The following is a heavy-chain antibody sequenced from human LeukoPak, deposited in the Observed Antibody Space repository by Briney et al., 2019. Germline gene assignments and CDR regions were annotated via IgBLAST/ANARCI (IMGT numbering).Heavy chain of an antibody. D-gene: IGHD1-26*01. CDR1: GGSINSYY. J-gene: IGHJ3*02. CDR2: IYYTGTI. CDR3: AKVGAERKAFDI. Sequence: SETLSLTCTVSGGSINSYYWSWLRQPPGKGLECIGYIYYTGTINYNPSLKSRVTISIDTSKNQFSLKLSSVTAADTAVYYCAKVGAERKAFDIWGQGTMVTVSS. V-gene: IGHV4-59*01.